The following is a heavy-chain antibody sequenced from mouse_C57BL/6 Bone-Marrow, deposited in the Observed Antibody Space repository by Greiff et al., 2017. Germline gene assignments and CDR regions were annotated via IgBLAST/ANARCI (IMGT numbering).Heavy chain of an antibody. V-gene: IGHV14-4*01. CDR2: IDPENGDT. CDR3: TTWGMVTG. CDR1: GFNIKDDY. J-gene: IGHJ3*01. Sequence: EVMLVESGAELVRPGASVKLSCTASGFNIKDDYMHWVKQRPEQGLEWIGWIDPENGDTEYASKFQGKATITADTSSNTAYLQLSSLTSEDTAVYYCTTWGMVTGGGQGTLVTVSA. D-gene: IGHD2-2*01.